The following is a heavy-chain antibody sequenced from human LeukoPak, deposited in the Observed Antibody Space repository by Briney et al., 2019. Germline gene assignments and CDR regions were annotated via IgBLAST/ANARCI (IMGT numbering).Heavy chain of an antibody. CDR2: IGPGGDT. Sequence: GGSLRVSCEASGFTLRMYDVHWVRQATGKGLEWVSAIGPGGDTYYAGSVKGRFSISREDAKNSFYLQMNSLTAEDTAIYFCAREAIGPGRYYHLDVWGRGTTVTVSS. CDR3: AREAIGPGRYYHLDV. V-gene: IGHV3-13*01. D-gene: IGHD3-10*01. CDR1: GFTLRMYD. J-gene: IGHJ6*04.